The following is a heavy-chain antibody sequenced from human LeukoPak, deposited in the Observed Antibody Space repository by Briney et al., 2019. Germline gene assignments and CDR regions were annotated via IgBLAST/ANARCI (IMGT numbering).Heavy chain of an antibody. CDR2: ISDSGGGT. V-gene: IGHV3-23*01. J-gene: IGHJ5*02. CDR3: AREGRAYCSSTSCPIRGDWFDP. Sequence: GGSLRLSCAASGFTFSSYAMSWVRQTPGKGLEWVSTISDSGGGTYYADSVKGRFTISRDNSKNTLYLQMNSLRAEDTAVYYCAREGRAYCSSTSCPIRGDWFDPWGQGTLVTVSS. D-gene: IGHD2-2*01. CDR1: GFTFSSYA.